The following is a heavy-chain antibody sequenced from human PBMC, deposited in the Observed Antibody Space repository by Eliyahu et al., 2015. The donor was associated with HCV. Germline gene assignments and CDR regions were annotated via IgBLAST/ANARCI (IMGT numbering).Heavy chain of an antibody. CDR2: ISFDGIKT. CDR3: ARVRSYGHDQRDGLTI. Sequence: QAQLVQSGGGVVQPGXSLXLSCAAPGFVFXYVAMTWVRPTPGKGXEWVGVISFDGIKTDYSDSVKGRFTISRDNSKDMLFLQINTLIPDDTAIYYCARVRSYGHDQRDGLTIWGQGTTVTVS. CDR1: GFVFXYVA. D-gene: IGHD5-12*01. V-gene: IGHV3-30*04. J-gene: IGHJ6*02.